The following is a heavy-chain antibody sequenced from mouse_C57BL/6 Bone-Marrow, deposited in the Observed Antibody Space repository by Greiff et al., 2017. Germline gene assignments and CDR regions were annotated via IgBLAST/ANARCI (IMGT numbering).Heavy chain of an antibody. CDR3: VYYGYDGGL. CDR2: IDPSDSET. Sequence: QVQLQQSGPELVKPGASVKIPCKASGYTFTSYWMHWVKQRPIQGLEWIGNIDPSDSETHYNQKFKDKATLTVDKSSSTAYMQLSSLTSEDSAVYYCVYYGYDGGLWGTGTTVTVSS. V-gene: IGHV1-52*01. D-gene: IGHD2-2*01. J-gene: IGHJ1*03. CDR1: GYTFTSYW.